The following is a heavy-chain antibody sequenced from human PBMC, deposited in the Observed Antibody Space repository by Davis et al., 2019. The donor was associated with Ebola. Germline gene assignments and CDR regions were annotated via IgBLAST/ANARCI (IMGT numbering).Heavy chain of an antibody. Sequence: AASVKVSCKVSGYTLTELSMHWVRQAPGQGLEWMGIINPSGGSTTYAQKFQGRVTMTTDTSTRTAYMEVGSLRSDDTAVYYCARAQFPTTSDHWGQGTLVTVSS. CDR3: ARAQFPTTSDH. D-gene: IGHD1-1*01. J-gene: IGHJ4*02. CDR2: INPSGGST. V-gene: IGHV1-46*01. CDR1: GYTLTELS.